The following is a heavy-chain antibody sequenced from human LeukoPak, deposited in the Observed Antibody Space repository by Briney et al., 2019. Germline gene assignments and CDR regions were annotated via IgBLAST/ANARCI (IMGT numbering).Heavy chain of an antibody. D-gene: IGHD2-2*01. V-gene: IGHV4-34*01. CDR1: GGSFSGYY. CDR3: ASGDVVVPADTDITNSMDV. J-gene: IGHJ6*02. Sequence: PSETLSLTCAVYGGSFSGYYWSWIRQPPGKGLEWLGEINHSGSTNYNPSLKGRVTISVDTSKNQFSLKLSSVTAADTAVYYCASGDVVVPADTDITNSMDVWGQGTTVIVSS. CDR2: INHSGST.